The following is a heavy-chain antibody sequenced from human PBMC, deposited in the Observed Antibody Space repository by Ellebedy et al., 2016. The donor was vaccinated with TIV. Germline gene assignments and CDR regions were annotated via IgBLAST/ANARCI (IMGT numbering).Heavy chain of an antibody. J-gene: IGHJ6*02. Sequence: GESLKISXAASGFTFSSYAMHWVRQAPGKGLEWVAVISYDGSNKYYADSVKGRFTISRDNSKNTLYLQMNSLRAEDTAVYYCARSISYYYYGMDVWGQGTTVTVSS. D-gene: IGHD2-21*01. V-gene: IGHV3-30-3*01. CDR1: GFTFSSYA. CDR3: ARSISYYYYGMDV. CDR2: ISYDGSNK.